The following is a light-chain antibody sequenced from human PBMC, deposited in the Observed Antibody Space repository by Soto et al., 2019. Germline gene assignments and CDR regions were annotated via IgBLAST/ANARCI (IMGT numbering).Light chain of an antibody. CDR3: TSYAAGKIVI. V-gene: IGLV2-8*01. CDR1: SSDVGNYNY. Sequence: QSALTQPPSASGSPGQSVTISCTGTSSDVGNYNYVSWYQQYPGKAPRLMIYEVNKRPSGVTDRFSASKSGNTASLTVSGLQADDEADYYCTSYAAGKIVIFGGGTQLTVL. J-gene: IGLJ2*01. CDR2: EVN.